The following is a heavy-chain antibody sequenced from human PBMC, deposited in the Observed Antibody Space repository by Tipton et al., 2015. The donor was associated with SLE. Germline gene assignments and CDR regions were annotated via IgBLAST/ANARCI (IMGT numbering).Heavy chain of an antibody. CDR1: GSPISSYY. D-gene: IGHD3-10*01. Sequence: GLVKPSETLSVTCNVSGSPISSYYWTWIRQSPGRGLEWIGHISFTGTATYNPSLKSRVAISVDTSNNEMSLTVTSVTAADSAIYFCARRVSSVSRGGDWLDPWGQGALVIVS. J-gene: IGHJ5*02. CDR3: ARRVSSVSRGGDWLDP. CDR2: ISFTGTA. V-gene: IGHV4-59*08.